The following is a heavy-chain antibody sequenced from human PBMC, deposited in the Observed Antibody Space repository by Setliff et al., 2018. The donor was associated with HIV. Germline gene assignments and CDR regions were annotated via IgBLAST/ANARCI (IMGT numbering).Heavy chain of an antibody. CDR2: IRYDGNDE. D-gene: IGHD3-3*01. Sequence: PGGSLRLSCAASGFTFSTYGMHWVRQAPGKGLEWLAFIRYDGNDERYAESVKGRFTISRDNSKNTLYLQMNSLRAEDTAVYYCARDVSWRVRTYIDYWGQGALVTVSS. J-gene: IGHJ4*02. CDR3: ARDVSWRVRTYIDY. CDR1: GFTFSTYG. V-gene: IGHV3-30*02.